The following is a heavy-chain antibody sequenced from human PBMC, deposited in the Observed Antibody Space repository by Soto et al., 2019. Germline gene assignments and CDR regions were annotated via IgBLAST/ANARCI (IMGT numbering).Heavy chain of an antibody. J-gene: IGHJ4*02. CDR3: ARCGYSSGWYLDY. CDR2: IYYSGST. CDR1: GGSISSYY. D-gene: IGHD6-19*01. V-gene: IGHV4-59*08. Sequence: QVQLQESGPGLVKPSETLSLTCTVSGGSISSYYWSWIRQPPGKGLEWIGYIYYSGSTNYNPSLKSRLTISVATSKNQFSLKLSSVTAADTAVYYCARCGYSSGWYLDYWGQGTLVTVSS.